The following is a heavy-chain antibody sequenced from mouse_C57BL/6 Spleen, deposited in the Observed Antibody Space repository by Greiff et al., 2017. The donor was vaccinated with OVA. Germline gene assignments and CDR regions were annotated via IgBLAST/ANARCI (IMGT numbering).Heavy chain of an antibody. D-gene: IGHD2-1*01. Sequence: QVQLQQSGPGLVQPSQSLSITCTVSGFSLTSYGVHWVRQSPGKGLEWLGVIWSGGSTDYNAAFISRLSISKDNSKSQVFFKMNSLQADDTAIYYCARNWNAIYYGNYGVAYWGQGTLVTVSA. V-gene: IGHV2-2*01. CDR1: GFSLTSYG. CDR2: IWSGGST. CDR3: ARNWNAIYYGNYGVAY. J-gene: IGHJ3*01.